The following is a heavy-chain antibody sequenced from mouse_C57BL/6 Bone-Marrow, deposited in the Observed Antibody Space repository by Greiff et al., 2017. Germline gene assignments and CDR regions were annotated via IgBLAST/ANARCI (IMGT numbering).Heavy chain of an antibody. CDR3: ARRITTNDYFDY. V-gene: IGHV1-61*01. J-gene: IGHJ2*01. D-gene: IGHD1-1*01. CDR1: GYTFTSYW. Sequence: QVQLQQSGAELARPGASVKLSCKASGYTFTSYWMDWVKQRPGQGLEWIGNIYPSDSETHYNQKFKDKATLTVDKSSSTAYMQLSSLTSEDSAVYYCARRITTNDYFDYWGQGTTLTVSS. CDR2: IYPSDSET.